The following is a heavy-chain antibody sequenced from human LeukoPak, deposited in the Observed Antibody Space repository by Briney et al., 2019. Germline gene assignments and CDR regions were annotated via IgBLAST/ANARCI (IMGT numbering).Heavy chain of an antibody. V-gene: IGHV4-39*01. Sequence: SETLSLTCTVSGDSISSSSSYWGWIRQPPGGGLEWIGSIYYSWDTYYNPSLKSRVTISVDTSKNQFSLKLSSVTAADTAVYYCATTSYYYDSPDYWGQGTLVTVSS. D-gene: IGHD3-22*01. J-gene: IGHJ4*02. CDR1: GDSISSSSSY. CDR2: IYYSWDT. CDR3: ATTSYYYDSPDY.